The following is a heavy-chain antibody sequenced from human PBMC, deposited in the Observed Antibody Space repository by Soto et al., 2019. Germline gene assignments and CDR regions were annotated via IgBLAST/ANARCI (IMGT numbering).Heavy chain of an antibody. CDR2: ISADSGAI. CDR3: AKDRHWEQWLGTHDAFEI. CDR1: GFNFNIYS. D-gene: IGHD6-19*01. J-gene: IGHJ3*02. V-gene: IGHV3-48*02. Sequence: EVQLVESGGGLVQPGGSLRLACAASGFNFNIYSMNWVRQAPGMGLEWVSYISADSGAIYYGDSVKGRFTVSRDNAKSSLFLQMNSLRDEDTAVYYCAKDRHWEQWLGTHDAFEIWGQGTTVAISS.